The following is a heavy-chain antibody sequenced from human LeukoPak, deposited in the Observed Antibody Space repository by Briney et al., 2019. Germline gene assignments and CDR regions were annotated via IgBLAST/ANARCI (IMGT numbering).Heavy chain of an antibody. D-gene: IGHD3-10*01. Sequence: ASVKVSCKVSGYTLTELSMHWVRQAPGKGLEWMGGFDPEDGETIYAQKFQGRVTMTEDTSTDTAYMELSSLRSDDTAVYYCARAIGYYGSGSYYAYNWFDPWGQGTLVTVSS. CDR1: GYTLTELS. V-gene: IGHV1-24*01. CDR3: ARAIGYYGSGSYYAYNWFDP. J-gene: IGHJ5*02. CDR2: FDPEDGET.